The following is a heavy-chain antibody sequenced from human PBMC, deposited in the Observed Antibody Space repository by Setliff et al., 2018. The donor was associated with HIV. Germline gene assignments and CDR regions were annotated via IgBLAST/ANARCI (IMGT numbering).Heavy chain of an antibody. Sequence: PSETLSLTCTVSGGSINNYYWSWIRQPPGKGLEYIGYIYTNGGTNYNPSLKSRVTISVDTSKNQFSLRLSSVTAADTAVYYCARDLMYYFGSGSYYGPYGAFDIWGQGTMVTVSS. D-gene: IGHD3-10*01. CDR2: IYTNGGT. J-gene: IGHJ3*02. V-gene: IGHV4-59*01. CDR1: GGSINNYY. CDR3: ARDLMYYFGSGSYYGPYGAFDI.